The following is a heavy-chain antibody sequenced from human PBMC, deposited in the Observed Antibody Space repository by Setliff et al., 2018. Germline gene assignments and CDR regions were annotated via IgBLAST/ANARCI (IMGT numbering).Heavy chain of an antibody. Sequence: SETLSLTCTVSGGSISSYYWSWIRQPPGKGLEFIGYVYYSGLTNYDPSLKSRVTMSVDSSKNQFSLKLSSVTAADTAVYYCARGGTYRYFDYWGQGAMVTVSS. CDR1: GGSISSYY. CDR3: ARGGTYRYFDY. J-gene: IGHJ4*02. CDR2: VYYSGLT. V-gene: IGHV4-59*01.